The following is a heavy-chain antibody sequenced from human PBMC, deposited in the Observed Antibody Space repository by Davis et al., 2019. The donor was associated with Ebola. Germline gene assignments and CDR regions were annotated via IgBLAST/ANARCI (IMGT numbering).Heavy chain of an antibody. J-gene: IGHJ4*02. CDR2: ISSSGDTI. CDR3: VPVTWI. CDR1: AVTSRMDE. V-gene: IGHV3-48*03. Sequence: SLPPSCPPVAVTSRMDEMPWVRQAPGKGLEWISYISSSGDTISYADSVKGRFTISRDNAQKSLYLQMNSLRAEDTAVYYCVPVTWIRDQGSLVTVSS. D-gene: IGHD5-12*01.